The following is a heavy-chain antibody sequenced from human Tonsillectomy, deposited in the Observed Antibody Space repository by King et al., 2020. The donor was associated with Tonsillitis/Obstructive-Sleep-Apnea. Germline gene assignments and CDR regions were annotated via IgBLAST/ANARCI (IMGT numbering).Heavy chain of an antibody. Sequence: VQLVQSGAEVKKPGASVKVSCKASGYTFTSYGISWVRQAPGQGLEWMGWISAYNGNTKYAQKGQGRVTMTTDTSTSTGYMELRSLGSDDTAVYYCASGRRYSGYDCLYYMDVWGKGTTVTVSS. J-gene: IGHJ6*03. D-gene: IGHD5-12*01. CDR2: ISAYNGNT. V-gene: IGHV1-18*01. CDR1: GYTFTSYG. CDR3: ASGRRYSGYDCLYYMDV.